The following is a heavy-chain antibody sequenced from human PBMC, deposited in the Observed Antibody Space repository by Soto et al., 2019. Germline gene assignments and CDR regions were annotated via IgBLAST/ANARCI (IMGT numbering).Heavy chain of an antibody. CDR2: ITTYNGNT. J-gene: IGHJ4*02. CDR3: ARLENFVGRPFAY. Sequence: ASVKVSCKASGYTFSSYGISWVRQAPGQGLEWMGWITTYNGNTNYAQKVQGRVTMTADTYMSTAYMELRSLRSDDTAVYYCARLENFVGRPFAYWGQGTQVTVSS. V-gene: IGHV1-18*01. CDR1: GYTFSSYG. D-gene: IGHD3-3*01.